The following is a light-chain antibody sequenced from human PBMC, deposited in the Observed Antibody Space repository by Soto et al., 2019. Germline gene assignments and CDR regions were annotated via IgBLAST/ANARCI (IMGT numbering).Light chain of an antibody. Sequence: QSSLTQPRSVSGSPGQSVTISCTGTSSGVGGYDFVSWYQQHPGKAPKLMIYDVGKRPSGVPDRFSGSKSGNTAFLTISGLQAEDEADYYCCSYAGRYSYVFATGTKVTVL. V-gene: IGLV2-11*01. J-gene: IGLJ1*01. CDR2: DVG. CDR1: SSGVGGYDF. CDR3: CSYAGRYSYV.